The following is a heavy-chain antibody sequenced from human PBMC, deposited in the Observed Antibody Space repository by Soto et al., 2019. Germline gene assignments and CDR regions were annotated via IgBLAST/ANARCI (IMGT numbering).Heavy chain of an antibody. CDR1: GGSITTYY. V-gene: IGHV4-4*07. Sequence: QVQLQQSGPGLVKPSETLSLTCTVSGGSITTYYWSWIRQPAGKGLEWIGRIYTSGSTNSNPSLKSLVTMSVDTSKNQSSLKLSSVTAADTAVYYWARDSAEILEWLSNWGQGTLVTVSS. CDR2: IYTSGST. CDR3: ARDSAEILEWLSN. D-gene: IGHD3-3*01. J-gene: IGHJ4*02.